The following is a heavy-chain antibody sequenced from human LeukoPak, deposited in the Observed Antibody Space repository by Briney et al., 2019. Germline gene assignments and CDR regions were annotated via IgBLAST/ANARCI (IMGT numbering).Heavy chain of an antibody. J-gene: IGHJ4*02. CDR2: IYYSGST. CDR3: ARAAYLKQWLDY. V-gene: IGHV4-59*01. Sequence: PSETLSLTCTVSGGSISSYYWSWIRQPPGKGLEWIGYIYYSGSTNYNPSLKSQVTISVDTSKNQFSLKLSSVTAADTAVYYCARAAYLKQWLDYWGQGTLVTVSS. CDR1: GGSISSYY. D-gene: IGHD6-19*01.